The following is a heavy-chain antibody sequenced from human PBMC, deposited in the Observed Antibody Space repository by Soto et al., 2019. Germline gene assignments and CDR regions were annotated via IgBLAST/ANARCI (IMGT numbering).Heavy chain of an antibody. CDR3: VREYYDSSGYPRFDY. CDR2: INVYNGNT. CDR1: NYTFTSYD. V-gene: IGHV1-18*01. J-gene: IGHJ4*02. Sequence: ASVKVSCKASNYTFTSYDINWVRQAPGQGLEWMGRINVYNGNTNYAQNLQGRVTMTTDASTRRAYMELRSLTSDDTAVYYCVREYYDSSGYPRFDYWGQGTQVTVSS. D-gene: IGHD3-22*01.